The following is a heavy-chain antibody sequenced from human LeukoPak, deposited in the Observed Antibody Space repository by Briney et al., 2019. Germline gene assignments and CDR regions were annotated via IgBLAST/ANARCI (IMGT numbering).Heavy chain of an antibody. J-gene: IGHJ6*03. D-gene: IGHD3-10*01. CDR3: ARQISDYYYYYIDV. V-gene: IGHV4-39*01. CDR2: IYYSGTT. CDR1: GGSISSSNYY. Sequence: PSETLSLTCGVSGGSISSSNYYWGWIRQPPGKGLEWIGTIYYSGTTYYNPSLESRVTISEDMSKNQFSLTLRSVTAADTAVYYCARQISDYYYYYIDVWGKGTTVTVSS.